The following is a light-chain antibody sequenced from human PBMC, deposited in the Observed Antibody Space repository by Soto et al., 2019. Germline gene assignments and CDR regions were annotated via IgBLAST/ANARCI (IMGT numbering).Light chain of an antibody. Sequence: QSVLTQPASVTGSPGQSITISCTGTSSDVGGYNRVSWYQQYPGTAPKVMIYEVTNRPSGVSDRFSGSKSGNTASLTISGXXPEDEADYYCTSYTIRSTWVFGGGTKLTVL. CDR2: EVT. V-gene: IGLV2-14*01. CDR1: SSDVGGYNR. CDR3: TSYTIRSTWV. J-gene: IGLJ3*02.